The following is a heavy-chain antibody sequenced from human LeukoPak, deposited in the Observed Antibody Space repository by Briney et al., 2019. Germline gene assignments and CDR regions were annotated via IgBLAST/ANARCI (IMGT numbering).Heavy chain of an antibody. V-gene: IGHV1-3*01. Sequence: ASVKVSCKASGGTFSSYAISWVRQAPGQRLEWMGWINAGNGYTKYSQKFQGRVTITRDTSARTTYMELSSLRSEDTAVYFCARERESGSYDSSGPYSFDYWGQGTLVTVSS. CDR1: GGTFSSYA. CDR3: ARERESGSYDSSGPYSFDY. J-gene: IGHJ4*02. D-gene: IGHD3-22*01. CDR2: INAGNGYT.